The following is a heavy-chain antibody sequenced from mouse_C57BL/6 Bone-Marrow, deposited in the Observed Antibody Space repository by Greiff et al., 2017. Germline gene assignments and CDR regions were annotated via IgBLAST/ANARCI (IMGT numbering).Heavy chain of an antibody. CDR1: GFTFSDYG. V-gene: IGHV5-17*01. J-gene: IGHJ4*01. CDR3: ATRRYYYAMDY. Sequence: EVNLVESGGGLVKPGGSLKLSCAASGFTFSDYGMHWVRQAPEKGLEWVAYISSGSSTIYYADTVKGRFTIARDNAKNTLFLQMTSLRSEDTAMYYCATRRYYYAMDYWGQGTSVTVSS. CDR2: ISSGSSTI.